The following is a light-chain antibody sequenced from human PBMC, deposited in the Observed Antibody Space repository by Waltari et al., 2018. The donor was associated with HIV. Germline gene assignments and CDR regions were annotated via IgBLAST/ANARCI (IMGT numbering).Light chain of an antibody. J-gene: IGLJ1*01. CDR2: AVN. Sequence: QSALTQPPSASGSPGQSVAISCTGPSSDVGGYNSVSWHQQHPGKAPKLLIYAVNKRPSGVPDRFSGSKSGNTASLTVSGLKVDDEADYYCSSFSDNNRIVFGTGTRVTVL. CDR1: SSDVGGYNS. V-gene: IGLV2-8*01. CDR3: SSFSDNNRIV.